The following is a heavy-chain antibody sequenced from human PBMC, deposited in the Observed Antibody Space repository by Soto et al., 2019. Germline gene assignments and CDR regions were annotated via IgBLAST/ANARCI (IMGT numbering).Heavy chain of an antibody. CDR1: GGSISSSNW. J-gene: IGHJ5*02. D-gene: IGHD6-13*01. CDR2: IYHSGST. CDR3: ARDRSSSYLSNNWFDP. V-gene: IGHV4-4*02. Sequence: QVQLQESGPGLVKPSGTLFLTCAVSGGSISSSNWWSWDRQPPGKGLEWIGEIYHSGSTNYNPSLKSRVTISVDKSKNQFSLKLSSVTAADTAVYYCARDRSSSYLSNNWFDPWGQGTLVTVSS.